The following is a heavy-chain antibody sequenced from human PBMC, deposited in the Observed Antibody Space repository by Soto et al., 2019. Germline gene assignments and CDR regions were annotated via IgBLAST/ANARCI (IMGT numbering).Heavy chain of an antibody. Sequence: PXVSLRLSFAASRFSFNSYAMSWVRQAPGKGLEWVSAISGSVGSTYYADSVKGRFTISRDNSKNTLYLQMNSLRAEDTAVYYCAKETLRLAPYYWGQRTLVTVSS. D-gene: IGHD6-19*01. J-gene: IGHJ4*02. CDR2: ISGSVGST. CDR3: AKETLRLAPYY. CDR1: RFSFNSYA. V-gene: IGHV3-23*01.